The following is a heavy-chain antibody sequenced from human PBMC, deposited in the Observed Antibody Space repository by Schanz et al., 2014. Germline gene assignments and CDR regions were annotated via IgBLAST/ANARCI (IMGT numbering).Heavy chain of an antibody. J-gene: IGHJ4*02. Sequence: QVQLIQSGAEVKKPGASVKVSCTASGYTFTSYDINWVRQAPGQGLEWMGMINPSGGNTNYAQKLQGRVTMTADTSTSAALKDLRSRRSDDTAEYCCGRDQSPYANASDVRYLDYWGPGSPVTVSS. CDR1: GYTFTSYD. CDR2: INPSGGNT. V-gene: IGHV1-18*01. CDR3: GRDQSPYANASDVRYLDY. D-gene: IGHD2-2*01.